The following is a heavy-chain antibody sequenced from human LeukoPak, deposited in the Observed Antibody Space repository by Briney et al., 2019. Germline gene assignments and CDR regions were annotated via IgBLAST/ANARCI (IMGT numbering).Heavy chain of an antibody. CDR1: GGTFSSYA. D-gene: IGHD6-13*01. J-gene: IGHJ4*02. CDR3: AREPYIAAAGATDY. Sequence: SVKVSCKASGGTFSSYAISWVRQAPGQGLEWMGRIIPIRGIANYAQKFQGRVTITADKSTSTAYMELSSLRSEDTAVYYCAREPYIAAAGATDYWGQGTLVTVSS. CDR2: IIPIRGIA. V-gene: IGHV1-69*04.